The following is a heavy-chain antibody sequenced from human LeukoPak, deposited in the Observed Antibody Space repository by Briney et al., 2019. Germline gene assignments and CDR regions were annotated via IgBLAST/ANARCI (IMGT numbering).Heavy chain of an antibody. CDR3: ARGQPAAAAGAFDI. D-gene: IGHD2-2*01. Sequence: SETLSLTCTVSGGSISSYYWSWIRQPPGKGLEWIGYIYYSGSTNYNPSLKSRVTISVDTSKNQFSLKLSSVTAADTAVYYCARGQPAAAAGAFDIWGQGTMVTVSS. CDR2: IYYSGST. V-gene: IGHV4-59*01. J-gene: IGHJ3*02. CDR1: GGSISSYY.